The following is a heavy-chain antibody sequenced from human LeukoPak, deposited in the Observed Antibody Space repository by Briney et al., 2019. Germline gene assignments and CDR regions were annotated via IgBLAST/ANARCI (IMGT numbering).Heavy chain of an antibody. Sequence: GGSLRLSCVASGFTFSSYWMSWVRQAPGKGLEWVANIKQDGSEKYYVDSVKGRFTISRDNAKNSLYLQMNSLRAEDTAVYYCARGAWTFDYWGQGTLVSDSS. CDR1: GFTFSSYW. V-gene: IGHV3-7*01. CDR3: ARGAWTFDY. J-gene: IGHJ4*02. CDR2: IKQDGSEK. D-gene: IGHD3/OR15-3a*01.